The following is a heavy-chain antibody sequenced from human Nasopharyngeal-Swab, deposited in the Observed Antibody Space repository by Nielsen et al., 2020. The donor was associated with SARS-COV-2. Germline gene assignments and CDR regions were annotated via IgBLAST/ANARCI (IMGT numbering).Heavy chain of an antibody. CDR2: IYYSGST. CDR3: ARHQGGLGIVPAAEFDY. J-gene: IGHJ4*02. CDR1: GFTVSSNY. D-gene: IGHD2-2*01. V-gene: IGHV4-39*01. Sequence: GSLRLSCAASGFTVSSNYMSWVRQPPGKGLEWIGSIYYSGSTYYNPSLKSRVTISVDTSKNQFSLKLSSVTAADTAVYYCARHQGGLGIVPAAEFDYWGQGTLVTVSS.